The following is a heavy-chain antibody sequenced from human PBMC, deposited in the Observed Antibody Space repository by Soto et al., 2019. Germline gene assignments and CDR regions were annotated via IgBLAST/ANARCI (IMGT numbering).Heavy chain of an antibody. CDR1: GYTFTSYG. CDR3: ATAIFGVVTPPYYYYSYMDV. J-gene: IGHJ6*03. Sequence: ASVKVSCKASGYTFTSYGISWVRQAPGQGLEWMGIINPSGGSTSYAQKFQGRVTMTEDTSTDTAYMELSSLRSEDTAVYYCATAIFGVVTPPYYYYSYMDVWGKGTTVTVSS. CDR2: INPSGGST. V-gene: IGHV1-46*01. D-gene: IGHD3-3*01.